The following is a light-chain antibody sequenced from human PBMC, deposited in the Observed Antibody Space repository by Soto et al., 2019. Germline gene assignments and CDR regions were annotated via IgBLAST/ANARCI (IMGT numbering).Light chain of an antibody. CDR3: QQYNGWPWT. CDR1: QSVSSN. Sequence: EIVMTQSPATLSVSPGERATLSCRASQSVSSNLAWYQRKPGQAPRLLIYGASYRATGNPARFSGSGSGTEFTLTISSLQSEDFAVYYCQQYNGWPWTFGQGTKVDIK. V-gene: IGKV3-15*01. J-gene: IGKJ1*01. CDR2: GAS.